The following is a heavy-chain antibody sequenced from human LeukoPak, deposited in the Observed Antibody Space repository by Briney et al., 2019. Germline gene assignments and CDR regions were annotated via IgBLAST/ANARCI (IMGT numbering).Heavy chain of an antibody. J-gene: IGHJ4*02. V-gene: IGHV3-33*06. CDR2: IWYDGSNQ. Sequence: PGRSLRLSCAASGFTFSSYGMHWVRQAPGKGLEWVAVIWYDGSNQYYADSVRGRFTISRDNSKNTVYLQMNSLRVEDTAVYYCAKERRPVPAKYFDYWGQRTMVTVSS. CDR3: AKERRPVPAKYFDY. D-gene: IGHD2-2*01. CDR1: GFTFSSYG.